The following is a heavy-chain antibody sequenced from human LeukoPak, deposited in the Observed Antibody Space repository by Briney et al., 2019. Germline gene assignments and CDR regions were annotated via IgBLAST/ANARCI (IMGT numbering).Heavy chain of an antibody. CDR1: GFTFSNNA. J-gene: IGHJ4*02. Sequence: GGSLRLSCAASGFTFSNNALSWVRQAPGKGLEWVSVISGSGGSTYYADSVKGRFTISRDNSKNTLYLQMGSLRAEDMAVYYCARGSLWLDYWGQGTLVTVSS. CDR2: ISGSGGST. CDR3: ARGSLWLDY. V-gene: IGHV3-23*01. D-gene: IGHD3-10*01.